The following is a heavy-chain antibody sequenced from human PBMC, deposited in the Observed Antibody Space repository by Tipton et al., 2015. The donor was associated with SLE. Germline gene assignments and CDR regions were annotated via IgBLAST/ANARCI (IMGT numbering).Heavy chain of an antibody. Sequence: SLRLSCAASGFTFSSYAMNWVRQAPGKGLDWVSSISGSGHSTCYANSVKGRFTIFRDNSKGTLYLQMISLRAEDTAVYYCARDPSGSGPDFDSWGQGTLVTVSS. V-gene: IGHV3-23*01. CDR2: ISGSGHST. CDR1: GFTFSSYA. J-gene: IGHJ4*02. CDR3: ARDPSGSGPDFDS. D-gene: IGHD1-1*01.